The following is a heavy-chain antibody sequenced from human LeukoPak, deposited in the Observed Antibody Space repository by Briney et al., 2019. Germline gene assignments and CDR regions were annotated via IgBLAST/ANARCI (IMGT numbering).Heavy chain of an antibody. CDR3: ASAYSSSSPVDY. CDR2: ISSGSSYI. V-gene: IGHV3-21*01. D-gene: IGHD6-6*01. Sequence: GGSLRLSCAASGFTFSSYSMNWVRQAPGKGLEWVSSISSGSSYIYYADSVKGRFTISRDNAKNSLYLQMNSLRAEDTAVYYCASAYSSSSPVDYWGQGTLVTVSS. J-gene: IGHJ4*02. CDR1: GFTFSSYS.